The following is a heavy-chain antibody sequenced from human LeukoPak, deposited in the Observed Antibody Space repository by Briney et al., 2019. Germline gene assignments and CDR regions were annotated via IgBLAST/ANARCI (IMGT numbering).Heavy chain of an antibody. CDR3: ARYLDYGGNSRVFQH. D-gene: IGHD4-23*01. CDR1: GGSLSAYY. V-gene: IGHV4-34*01. J-gene: IGHJ1*01. CDR2: INHGGST. Sequence: SETLSLTCAVYGGSLSAYYWTWIRQPPGKGLEWIGEINHGGSTNYNPSLKSRVTISIDTSKNQFSLKLSSVTAADTAFYYCARYLDYGGNSRVFQHWGQGTLVTVSS.